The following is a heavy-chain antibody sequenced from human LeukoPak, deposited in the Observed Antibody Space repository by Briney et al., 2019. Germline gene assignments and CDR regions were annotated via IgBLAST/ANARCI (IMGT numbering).Heavy chain of an antibody. J-gene: IGHJ6*03. CDR1: GYTFTGYY. CDR3: ARGVYSGGLYYYMDV. D-gene: IGHD6-19*01. CDR2: INPNSGGT. V-gene: IGHV1-2*02. Sequence: ASVKVSCKASGYTFTGYYMHWVRQAPGQGLEWMGWINPNSGGTDYAQKFQGRVTMTRDTSISTAYMELSSLRSDDTAVYYCARGVYSGGLYYYMDVWGKGTTVTVSS.